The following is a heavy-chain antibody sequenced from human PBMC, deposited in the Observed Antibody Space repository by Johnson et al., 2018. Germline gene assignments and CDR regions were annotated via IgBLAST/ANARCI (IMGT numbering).Heavy chain of an antibody. CDR3: ARPMGSGYYGDAFDI. J-gene: IGHJ3*02. D-gene: IGHD3-22*01. CDR1: GGTFNSYA. Sequence: QVQLVESGAEVKKPGSSVKVSCKASGGTFNSYAINWVRQAPGQGLEWMGGIIPIFGTANYAQKFQGRVTITADESTSTAYMELSGLRSEDTAVYYGARPMGSGYYGDAFDIWGQGTMVTVSS. V-gene: IGHV1-69*01. CDR2: IIPIFGTA.